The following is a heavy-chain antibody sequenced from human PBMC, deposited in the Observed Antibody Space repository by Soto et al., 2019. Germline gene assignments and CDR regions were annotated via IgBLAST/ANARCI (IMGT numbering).Heavy chain of an antibody. CDR3: ATGYYDSSGYYFDY. J-gene: IGHJ4*02. V-gene: IGHV3-21*01. Sequence: EVQLVESGGALVKPGGSLRLSCAASGFTSSRYNMNWVRQAPEKGLEWVSSISSRSSDIYYADSVKGRFTISRDNAKNSLSLQMNNLRAEDTAVYYCATGYYDSSGYYFDYWGQGTLVTVSS. D-gene: IGHD3-22*01. CDR2: ISSRSSDI. CDR1: GFTSSRYN.